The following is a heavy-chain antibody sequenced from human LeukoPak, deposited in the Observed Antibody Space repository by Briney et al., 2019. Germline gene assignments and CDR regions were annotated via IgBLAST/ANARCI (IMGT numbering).Heavy chain of an antibody. Sequence: ASVKVSCKASGYTFTGYYMHWVRQAPGQGLEWMGWINPNSGGTNYAQKLQGRVTMTTDTSTSTAYMELRSLRSDDTAVYYCARDAEAWSGYFDYWGQGTLVTVSS. CDR1: GYTFTGYY. V-gene: IGHV1-2*02. D-gene: IGHD3-3*01. CDR3: ARDAEAWSGYFDY. CDR2: INPNSGGT. J-gene: IGHJ4*02.